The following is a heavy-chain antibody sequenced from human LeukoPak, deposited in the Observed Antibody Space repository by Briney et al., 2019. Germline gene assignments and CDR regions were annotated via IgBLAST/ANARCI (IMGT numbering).Heavy chain of an antibody. CDR1: GFTFSSFA. CDR3: AKGPHYYDSSGYFGY. J-gene: IGHJ4*02. V-gene: IGHV3-23*01. D-gene: IGHD3-22*01. Sequence: GGSLRLSCAASGFTFSSFAMSWVRQAPGKGLEWVSAISGSGGSTYYADSVKGRFTISRDSSKNTLYLQMNSLRAEDTAVYYCAKGPHYYDSSGYFGYWGQGTLVTVSS. CDR2: ISGSGGST.